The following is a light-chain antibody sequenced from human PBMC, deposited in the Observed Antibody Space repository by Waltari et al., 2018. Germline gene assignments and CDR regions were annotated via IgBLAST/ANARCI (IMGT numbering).Light chain of an antibody. Sequence: EIVMTQFPATLSVSPGEGATLSCRASQSVSGSLAWYQQKPGQAPRLLLYGGTTRAPGVPARFSGRGFGTDFSLTINSLQSEDSAVYYCQQYGDWPMYTFGQGTKLEIK. CDR1: QSVSGS. CDR2: GGT. J-gene: IGKJ2*01. V-gene: IGKV3-15*01. CDR3: QQYGDWPMYT.